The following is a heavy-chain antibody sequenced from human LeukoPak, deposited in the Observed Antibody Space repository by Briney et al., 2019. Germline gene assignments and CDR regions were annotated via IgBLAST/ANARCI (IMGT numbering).Heavy chain of an antibody. J-gene: IGHJ5*02. V-gene: IGHV1-2*02. CDR3: ARGSSIVTSTIDWFDP. CDR1: GYTFTGYY. Sequence: ASVKVSCNSSGYTFTGYYMHWVRQAPGQGLEWMGWINPNSGGTHYAQKFQGRVTMTRDTSINTAYMELSRLRPDDTAIYYCARGSSIVTSTIDWFDPWGRGALVAVSS. CDR2: INPNSGGT. D-gene: IGHD1-26*01.